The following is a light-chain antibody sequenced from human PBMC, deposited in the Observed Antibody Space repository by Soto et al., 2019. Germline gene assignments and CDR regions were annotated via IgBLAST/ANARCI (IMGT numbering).Light chain of an antibody. V-gene: IGLV2-14*01. CDR2: EDS. J-gene: IGLJ1*01. Sequence: QSALTQPASVSGSPGQSITISCTGTSSYVGAHNFVSWYQQHPGKAPKVMIYEDSNRPSGVSNRFSGSKSGNTASLTISGLQAEDEADYYCYSYTNSAARVFGTGTKLTVL. CDR3: YSYTNSAARV. CDR1: SSYVGAHNF.